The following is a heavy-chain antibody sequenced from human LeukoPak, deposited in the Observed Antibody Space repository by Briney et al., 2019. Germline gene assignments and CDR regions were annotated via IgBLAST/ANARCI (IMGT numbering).Heavy chain of an antibody. D-gene: IGHD3-10*01. Sequence: GGSLRLSCAASGFTFSSYAMSWVRQAPGKGLEWVSAISGSGGSIYYADSVKGRFTISRDNSKNTLYLQMNSLRAEDTAVYYCAKAFYGMVRGSPHPFDIWGQGTMVTVSS. J-gene: IGHJ3*02. CDR2: ISGSGGSI. CDR3: AKAFYGMVRGSPHPFDI. V-gene: IGHV3-23*01. CDR1: GFTFSSYA.